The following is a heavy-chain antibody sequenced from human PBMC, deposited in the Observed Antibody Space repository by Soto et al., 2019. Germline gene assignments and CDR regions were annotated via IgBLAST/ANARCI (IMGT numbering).Heavy chain of an antibody. CDR3: TREEKWELLSYYYGMDV. Sequence: LRLSCTTSGFIFGDYAMSWVRQAPGKGLECVSFIRSKIYGGTTEYAASVKGRFTISRDDSKSIAYLQMNTLKTEDTAVYYCTREEKWELLSYYYGMDVWGQGTTVTVSS. V-gene: IGHV3-49*04. D-gene: IGHD1-26*01. CDR2: IRSKIYGGTT. J-gene: IGHJ6*02. CDR1: GFIFGDYA.